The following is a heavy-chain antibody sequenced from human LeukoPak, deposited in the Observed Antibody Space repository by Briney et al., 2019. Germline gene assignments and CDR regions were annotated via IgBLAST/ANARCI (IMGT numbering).Heavy chain of an antibody. Sequence: GASVKVSCKASGYTFASDYMHWVRQAPGQGLEWVGVISPNGGFTSYAQKFQGRVTMTRDTSTSTDYMEMSGLRSDDTAVYYCARDPPGTTAFDFWGQGTMVTVSS. V-gene: IGHV1-46*01. D-gene: IGHD1-1*01. J-gene: IGHJ3*01. CDR2: ISPNGGFT. CDR3: ARDPPGTTAFDF. CDR1: GYTFASDY.